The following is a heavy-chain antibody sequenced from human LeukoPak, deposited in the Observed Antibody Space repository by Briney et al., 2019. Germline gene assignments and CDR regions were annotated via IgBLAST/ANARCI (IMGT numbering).Heavy chain of an antibody. CDR2: ISSSGSTI. CDR3: ARDPRWGYDYGDYISSGLDP. V-gene: IGHV3-48*03. D-gene: IGHD4-17*01. Sequence: PGGSLRLSCAASGFTFSSYEMNWVRQAPGKGLEWVSYISSSGSTIYYADSVKGRFTISRDNAKNSLYLQMNSLRAEDTAVYYCARDPRWGYDYGDYISSGLDPWGQGTLVTVSS. J-gene: IGHJ5*02. CDR1: GFTFSSYE.